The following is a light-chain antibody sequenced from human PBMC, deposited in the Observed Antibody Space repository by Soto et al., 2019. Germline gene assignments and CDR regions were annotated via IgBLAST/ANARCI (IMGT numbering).Light chain of an antibody. CDR3: QQFGGSPRLS. V-gene: IGKV3-20*01. CDR2: VAA. CDR1: QNVRNNY. Sequence: EVVLTQSPGTLSLSPGERATLSCRASQNVRNNYLSWYQHKPGQAPRLLIYVAASRATGVPDRFSGSGSGTDFTLTITILEPEDSAVYYCQQFGGSPRLSFGGGTKVDIK. J-gene: IGKJ4*01.